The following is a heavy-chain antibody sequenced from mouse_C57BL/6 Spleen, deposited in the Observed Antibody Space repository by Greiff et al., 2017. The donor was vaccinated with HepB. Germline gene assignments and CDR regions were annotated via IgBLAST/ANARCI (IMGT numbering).Heavy chain of an antibody. J-gene: IGHJ2*01. CDR3: AREDYGSRGYFDY. Sequence: EVKVVESGGGLVQPGGSLKLSCAASGFTFSDYGLAWVRQAPRKGPEWVAFISNLAYSIYYADTVTGRFTISRENAKNTLYLEMSSLRSEDTAMYYCAREDYGSRGYFDYWGQGTTLTVSS. CDR1: GFTFSDYG. V-gene: IGHV5-15*01. CDR2: ISNLAYSI. D-gene: IGHD1-1*01.